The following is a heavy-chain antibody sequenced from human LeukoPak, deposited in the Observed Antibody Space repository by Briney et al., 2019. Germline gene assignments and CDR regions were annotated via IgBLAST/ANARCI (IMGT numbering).Heavy chain of an antibody. Sequence: GASVKVSCKASGYTFTNYGINWVRQAPGQGPEWMGWISAYNGHTNYAQNLQGRVTMTTDTSTSTAYMELRSLRSDDTAVYFCARDSSGFPRDASDYWGQGTLVTVSS. CDR3: ARDSSGFPRDASDY. J-gene: IGHJ4*02. V-gene: IGHV1-18*01. CDR1: GYTFTNYG. CDR2: ISAYNGHT. D-gene: IGHD3-22*01.